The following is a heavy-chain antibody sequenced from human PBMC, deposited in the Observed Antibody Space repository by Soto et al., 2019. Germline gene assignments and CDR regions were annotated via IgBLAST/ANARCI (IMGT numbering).Heavy chain of an antibody. CDR3: ATHSYCSGGSCPNWFDP. D-gene: IGHD2-15*01. CDR2: IYYSGST. J-gene: IGHJ5*02. CDR1: GGSISGYY. Sequence: QVQLQESGPGLVKPSETLSLTCTVSGGSISGYYWSWIRQPPGKGLEWIGYIYYSGSTNYNPALKSRVPKSEATSKNQFSLKLSSVTAAETTVYYCATHSYCSGGSCPNWFDPWGQGTLVTVSS. V-gene: IGHV4-59*08.